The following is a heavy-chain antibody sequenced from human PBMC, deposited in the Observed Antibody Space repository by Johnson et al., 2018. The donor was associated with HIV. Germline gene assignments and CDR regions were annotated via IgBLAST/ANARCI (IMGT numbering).Heavy chain of an antibody. CDR2: INSDWGST. Sequence: VQLVESGGGLVQPGGSLRLSCAASGFTFSSYWMHWVRQAPGRGLVWVSRINSDWGSTTYADSVKGRFTISRDNAKNTLYLQMNSLRAEDTAVYYCARAVYSSSSSCAFDIWGQGTMVTVSS. CDR1: GFTFSSYW. V-gene: IGHV3-74*02. J-gene: IGHJ3*02. CDR3: ARAVYSSSSSCAFDI. D-gene: IGHD6-6*01.